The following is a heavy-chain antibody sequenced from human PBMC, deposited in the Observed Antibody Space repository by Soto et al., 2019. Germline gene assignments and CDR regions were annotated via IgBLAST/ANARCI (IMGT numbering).Heavy chain of an antibody. J-gene: IGHJ4*02. Sequence: PSETLSLTCAVYGGSFSGYYWSWIRQPPGKGLEWIGEINHSGSTNYNPSLKSRVTISVDTSKNQLSLKLSSVTAADTAVYYCVREKYYYDSSRSRYGPLYFDYRAQGTLVTVLS. CDR2: INHSGST. D-gene: IGHD3-22*01. CDR3: VREKYYYDSSRSRYGPLYFDY. CDR1: GGSFSGYY. V-gene: IGHV4-34*01.